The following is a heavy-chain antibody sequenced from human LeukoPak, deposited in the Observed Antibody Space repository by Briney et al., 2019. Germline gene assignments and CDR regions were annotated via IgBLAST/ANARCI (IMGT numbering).Heavy chain of an antibody. CDR1: GFTVSGNY. D-gene: IGHD3-22*01. V-gene: IGHV3-23*01. J-gene: IGHJ3*02. Sequence: GGSLRLSCAASGFTVSGNYMSWVRQAPGKGLEWVSAISGSGGSTYHADSVKGRFTISRDNSKNTLYLQMNSLRAEDTAVYYRAKDLGYDSSGYAFDIWGQGTMVTVSS. CDR2: ISGSGGST. CDR3: AKDLGYDSSGYAFDI.